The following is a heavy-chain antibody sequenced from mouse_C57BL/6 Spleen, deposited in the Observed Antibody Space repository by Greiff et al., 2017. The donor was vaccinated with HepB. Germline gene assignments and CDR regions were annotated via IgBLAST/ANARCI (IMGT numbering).Heavy chain of an antibody. Sequence: QVQLQQPGAELVRPGTSVKLSCKASGYTFTSYWMHWVKQRPGQGLEWIGVIDPSDSYTNYNQKFKGKATLTVDTSSSTAYMQLSSLTSEDSAVYYCARNYDYDSYYAMDYWGQGTSVTVSS. CDR2: IDPSDSYT. CDR1: GYTFTSYW. D-gene: IGHD2-4*01. CDR3: ARNYDYDSYYAMDY. V-gene: IGHV1-59*01. J-gene: IGHJ4*01.